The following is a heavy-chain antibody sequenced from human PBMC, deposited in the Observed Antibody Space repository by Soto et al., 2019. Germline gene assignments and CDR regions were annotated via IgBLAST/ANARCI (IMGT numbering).Heavy chain of an antibody. D-gene: IGHD3-16*01. CDR1: GFPFIDAW. Sequence: GGSLRLSCAASGFPFIDAWMTWVRQAPGKGLQWIGRIRNNADGGTADLAAPVRGRFSISRDDSKDTLYLHMNSLEIHDTAVYFCSTALRRDSALGAYWGQGTLVTVSS. CDR3: STALRRDSALGAY. J-gene: IGHJ4*02. V-gene: IGHV3-15*05. CDR2: IRNNADGGTA.